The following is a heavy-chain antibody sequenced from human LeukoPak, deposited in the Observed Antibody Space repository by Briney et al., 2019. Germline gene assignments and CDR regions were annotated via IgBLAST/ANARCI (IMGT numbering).Heavy chain of an antibody. CDR1: LFNFRSYW. D-gene: IGHD2-8*01. CDR2: IKEDGSEK. Sequence: GWSLSLSCAASLFNFRSYWMTWVRQAPRKGREWVVNIKEDGSEKYYVDSVKGRFTISRDNAKNSLYLQMNSLVLEDTAIYYCARQCMSNADYWGEGPLATVS. CDR3: ARQCMSNADY. J-gene: IGHJ4*02. V-gene: IGHV3-7*01.